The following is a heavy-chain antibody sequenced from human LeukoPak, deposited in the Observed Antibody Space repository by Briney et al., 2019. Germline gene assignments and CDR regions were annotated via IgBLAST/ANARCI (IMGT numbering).Heavy chain of an antibody. D-gene: IGHD1-1*01. J-gene: IGHJ5*02. CDR2: ISSSSSYI. Sequence: GGSLRLSCAASGFTFSSYSMNWVRQTPGRGLEWVSSISSSSSYIYYADSVKGRFTISRDNAKNSLYLQMNSLRAEDTAVYYCASITDSWKAWFDPWGQGTLVTVSS. CDR1: GFTFSSYS. CDR3: ASITDSWKAWFDP. V-gene: IGHV3-21*01.